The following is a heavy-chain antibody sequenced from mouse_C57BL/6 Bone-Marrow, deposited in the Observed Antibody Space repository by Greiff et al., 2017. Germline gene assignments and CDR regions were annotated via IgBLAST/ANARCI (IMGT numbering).Heavy chain of an antibody. V-gene: IGHV1-61*01. D-gene: IGHD3-3*01. Sequence: QVQLQQPGAELVRPGSSVKLSCKASGYTFTSYWMDWVKQRPGQGLEWIGNIYPSDSVTHYNQKFKDKATLTVDKSSSTAYMQLSSLTSEDSAVYYWGSRRARVLGYWGRGNGLTVTA. CDR1: GYTFTSYW. CDR2: IYPSDSVT. J-gene: IGHJ2*03. CDR3: GSRRARVLGY.